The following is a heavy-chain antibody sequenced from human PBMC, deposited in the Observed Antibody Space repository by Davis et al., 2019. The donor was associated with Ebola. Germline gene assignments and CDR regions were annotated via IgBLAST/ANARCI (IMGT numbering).Heavy chain of an antibody. CDR3: ARTPPGGSHYFDP. V-gene: IGHV1-18*01. J-gene: IGHJ5*02. CDR2: ISGFNGNT. CDR1: GYTFTNYG. Sequence: ASVKVSCKASGYTFTNYGLTWVRQAPGQGLEWMGWISGFNGNTDYAQKFQGRVTLTTDTSTSTAYMELRSLRSDDTAIYYCARTPPGGSHYFDPWGQGTLVTVSS. D-gene: IGHD4-23*01.